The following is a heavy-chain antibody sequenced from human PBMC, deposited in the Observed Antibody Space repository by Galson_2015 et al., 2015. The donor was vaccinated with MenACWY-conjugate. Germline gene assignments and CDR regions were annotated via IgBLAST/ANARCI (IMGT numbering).Heavy chain of an antibody. J-gene: IGHJ6*03. CDR1: GLTVSNNY. D-gene: IGHD1-14*01. V-gene: IGHV3-53*01. CDR3: ARVLLRGIRTWEGYSHCYMDV. Sequence: SLRLSCAASGLTVSNNYMRWVRQAPGKGLEWVSVIYSGGSTYYADSVKGRVTISRDNAKNTVYLQMNSLRAEDTAVYHCARVLLRGIRTWEGYSHCYMDVWGKGTTVTVSS. CDR2: IYSGGST.